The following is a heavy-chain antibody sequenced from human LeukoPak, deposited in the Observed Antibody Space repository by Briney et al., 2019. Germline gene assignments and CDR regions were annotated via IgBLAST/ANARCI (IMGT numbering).Heavy chain of an antibody. CDR2: VNLSGGA. CDR3: ASGVGYLFPTN. D-gene: IGHD5-18*01. Sequence: SETLSLTCTVSGGSISTYYWSWIRQPPGIGLEWIGEVNLSGGAFYNPSLKSRVTISIDTSKQQFFLKLRSVAAADTAHYYCASGVGYLFPTNWGQGTLVTVSS. J-gene: IGHJ4*02. V-gene: IGHV4-34*01. CDR1: GGSISTYY.